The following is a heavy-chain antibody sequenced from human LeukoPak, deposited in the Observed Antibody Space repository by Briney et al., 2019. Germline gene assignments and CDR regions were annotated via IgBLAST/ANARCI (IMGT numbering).Heavy chain of an antibody. Sequence: SVKVSCKASGGTFSSYAISWVRQAPGQGLEWMGRIIPIFGTANYAQKFQGRVTITTDESTSTAYMELSSLRSEDTAVHYCARERYCSSTSCLDYYYYMDVWGKGTTVTVSS. D-gene: IGHD2-2*01. CDR3: ARERYCSSTSCLDYYYYMDV. CDR2: IIPIFGTA. J-gene: IGHJ6*03. V-gene: IGHV1-69*05. CDR1: GGTFSSYA.